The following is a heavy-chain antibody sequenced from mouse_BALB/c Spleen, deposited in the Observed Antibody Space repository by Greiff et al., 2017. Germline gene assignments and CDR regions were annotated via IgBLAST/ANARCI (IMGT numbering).Heavy chain of an antibody. CDR1: GFAFSSYD. CDR3: ARHAMLYAMDY. V-gene: IGHV5-12-1*01. J-gene: IGHJ4*01. D-gene: IGHD6-5*01. CDR2: ISSGGGST. Sequence: EVQRVESGGGLVKPGGSLKLSCAASGFAFSSYDMSWVRQTPEKRLEWVAYISSGGGSTYYPDTVKGRFTISRDNAKNTLYLQMSSLKSEDTAMYYCARHAMLYAMDYWGQGTSVTVSS.